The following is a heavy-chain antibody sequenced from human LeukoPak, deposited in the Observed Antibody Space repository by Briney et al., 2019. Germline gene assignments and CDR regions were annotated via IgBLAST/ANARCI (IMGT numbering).Heavy chain of an antibody. D-gene: IGHD3-22*01. CDR2: VNHSGST. V-gene: IGHV4-34*01. J-gene: IGHJ4*02. CDR3: ARDRYYYDSIGYYTLDY. Sequence: SETLSLTCSVYGGSFSAFYWNWIRQPPGKGLEWVGEVNHSGSTYYNPSLKSRVTMSVDTSKNRFSLKLSSVTAADTAVYYCARDRYYYDSIGYYTLDYWGQGTLVTVSS. CDR1: GGSFSAFY.